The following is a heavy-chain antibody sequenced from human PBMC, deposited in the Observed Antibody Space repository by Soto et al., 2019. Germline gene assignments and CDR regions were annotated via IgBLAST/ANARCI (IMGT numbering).Heavy chain of an antibody. V-gene: IGHV3-30-3*01. CDR1: GFTFSSYA. Sequence: QVQLVESGGGVVQPGRSLRLSCAASGFTFSSYAMHWVRQAPGKGLEWVAVISYDGSNKYYADSVKGRFTISRDNSKTPLYLQMNSLRAEDTAVYYCASDIVVVPAATRADYWGQGTLVTVSS. CDR3: ASDIVVVPAATRADY. CDR2: ISYDGSNK. D-gene: IGHD2-2*01. J-gene: IGHJ4*02.